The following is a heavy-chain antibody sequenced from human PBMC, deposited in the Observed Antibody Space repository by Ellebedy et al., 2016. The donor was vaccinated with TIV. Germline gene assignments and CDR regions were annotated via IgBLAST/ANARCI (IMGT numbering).Heavy chain of an antibody. J-gene: IGHJ4*02. V-gene: IGHV3-74*01. CDR2: INSDGSST. CDR1: GFTFSSYW. CDR3: AKLAGISSWYAEY. Sequence: GESLKISCAASGFTFSSYWMHWVRQAPGKGLVWVSRINSDGSSTSYADSVKGRFTISRDNAKNTLYLQMNSLRAEDTGVYYCAKLAGISSWYAEYWGQGTLVTVSS. D-gene: IGHD6-13*01.